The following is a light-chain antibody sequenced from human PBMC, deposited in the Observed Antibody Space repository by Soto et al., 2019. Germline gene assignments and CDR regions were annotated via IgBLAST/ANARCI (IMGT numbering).Light chain of an antibody. CDR1: QGISSY. CDR3: QQLLSYTIT. J-gene: IGKJ5*01. Sequence: DIPSTQSPSFLSASVGDRVNITCRASQGISSYLAWYQQKPGKAPKLLIYAASTLQSGVPLRFSGSGSGTSFTLTISSLQPEDFATYYCQQLLSYTITFGQGTRLEI. V-gene: IGKV1-9*01. CDR2: AAS.